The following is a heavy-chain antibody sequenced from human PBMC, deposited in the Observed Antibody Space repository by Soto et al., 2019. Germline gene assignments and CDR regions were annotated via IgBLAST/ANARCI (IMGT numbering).Heavy chain of an antibody. J-gene: IGHJ6*03. CDR2: ISSSGSTI. V-gene: IGHV3-11*01. CDR3: ARGGISSSWYLEHYYYMDV. D-gene: IGHD6-13*01. Sequence: QVQLEESGGGLVKPGGSLRLSCAASGFTVSDYYMSWIRQAPGKGLECISYISSSGSTIYKADSVQGRFTISRDNAKNSLSLQMNSLRAEDTAVYYCARGGISSSWYLEHYYYMDVWGKGTTVTVSS. CDR1: GFTVSDYY.